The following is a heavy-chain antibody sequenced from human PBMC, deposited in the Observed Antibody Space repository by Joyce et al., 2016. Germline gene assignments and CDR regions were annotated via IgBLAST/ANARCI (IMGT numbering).Heavy chain of an antibody. CDR3: AHRDYGDYAVSNGGSFDY. CDR2: IYWDDDK. CDR1: GFSLNTSGVG. V-gene: IGHV2-5*02. Sequence: QITLKESGPTLVKPTQTLTLTCTFSGFSLNTSGVGVNWIRQPPGKALEWLALIYWDDDKRYSPSLKSRLTITKDSSKNQVVLTMTNMDPVDTATYYCAHRDYGDYAVSNGGSFDYWGQGTLVVVSS. D-gene: IGHD4-17*01. J-gene: IGHJ4*02.